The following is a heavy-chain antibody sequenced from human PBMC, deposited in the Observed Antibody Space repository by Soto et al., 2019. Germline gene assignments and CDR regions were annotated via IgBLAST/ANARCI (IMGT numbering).Heavy chain of an antibody. J-gene: IGHJ5*02. Sequence: PGGSLRLSCAASGFIFSNYDMHWVRQSAGKGLEWVSRIGVGGDTNYLGSVRGRFIISRENAKNSVLLQMNSLRDGDTAMYYCVRGLPGGFDPWGQGTLVTVSS. CDR3: VRGLPGGFDP. CDR2: IGVGGDT. D-gene: IGHD3-10*01. CDR1: GFIFSNYD. V-gene: IGHV3-13*01.